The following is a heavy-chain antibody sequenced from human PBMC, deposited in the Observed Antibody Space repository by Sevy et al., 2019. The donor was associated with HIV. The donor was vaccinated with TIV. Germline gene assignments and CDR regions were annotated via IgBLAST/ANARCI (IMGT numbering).Heavy chain of an antibody. CDR1: GYTFTSYG. CDR2: ISAYNGNT. CDR3: ASWGTHCSSTSCYRWDFDY. D-gene: IGHD2-2*01. Sequence: ASVKVSCKASGYTFTSYGIGWVRQAPGQGLEWMGWISAYNGNTNYAQKLQGRVTMTTDTSTSTAYMELRSLRSDDTAVYYCASWGTHCSSTSCYRWDFDYWGQGTLVTVSS. J-gene: IGHJ4*02. V-gene: IGHV1-18*01.